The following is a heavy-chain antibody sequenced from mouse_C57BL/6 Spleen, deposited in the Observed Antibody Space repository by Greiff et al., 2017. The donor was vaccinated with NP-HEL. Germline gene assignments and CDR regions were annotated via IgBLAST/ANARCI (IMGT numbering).Heavy chain of an antibody. J-gene: IGHJ3*01. Sequence: EVKLMESGGGLVQPGESLKLSCESNEYEFPSHDMSWVRKTPEKRLELVAAINSDGGSTYYPDTMERRFIISRDNTKKTMYLQMSSLRSEDTALYYCARGYDYAPFAYWGQGTLVTVSA. CDR1: EYEFPSHD. CDR3: ARGYDYAPFAY. CDR2: INSDGGST. V-gene: IGHV5-2*01. D-gene: IGHD2-4*01.